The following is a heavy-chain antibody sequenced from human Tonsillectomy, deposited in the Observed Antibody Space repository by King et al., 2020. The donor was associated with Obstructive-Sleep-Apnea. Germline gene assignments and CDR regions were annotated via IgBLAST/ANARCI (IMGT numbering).Heavy chain of an antibody. CDR2: ISGSGGST. Sequence: VQLVESGGGLVQPGGSLRLSCAASGFTFSSYAMSWVRQAPGKGLEWVSAISGSGGSTYYADSVKGRVTISRDNSKNTLYLQMNSLRAEDTAVYYCAKDAEWYYYDSSGSGWDYWGQGTLVTVSS. CDR3: AKDAEWYYYDSSGSGWDY. CDR1: GFTFSSYA. D-gene: IGHD3-22*01. V-gene: IGHV3-23*04. J-gene: IGHJ4*02.